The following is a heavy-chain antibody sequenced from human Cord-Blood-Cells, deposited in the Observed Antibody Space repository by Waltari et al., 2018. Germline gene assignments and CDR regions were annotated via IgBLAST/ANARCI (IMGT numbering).Heavy chain of an antibody. CDR3: ASAPGTTGTTYYYYYGMDV. CDR1: GGSFSGYY. D-gene: IGHD1-1*01. V-gene: IGHV4-34*01. Sequence: QVQLQQWGAGLLKPSETLSLTCAVYGGSFSGYYWSWIRQPPGKGLEWIGEINHSGRPNDNPSLKSRVTISVDTSKNQFSLKLSSVTAADTAVYYCASAPGTTGTTYYYYYGMDVWGQGTTVTISS. CDR2: INHSGRP. J-gene: IGHJ6*02.